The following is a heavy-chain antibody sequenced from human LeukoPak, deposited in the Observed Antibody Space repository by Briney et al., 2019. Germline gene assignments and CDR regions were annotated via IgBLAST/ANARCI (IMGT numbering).Heavy chain of an antibody. J-gene: IGHJ4*02. V-gene: IGHV3-7*03. CDR2: IGQDGTEK. CDR3: ARDRDGKDY. D-gene: IGHD1-1*01. Sequence: GGSLRLSCAASGFAFNTYWTSWVRQAPGKGPEWVANIGQDGTEKHHVDSVRGRFTISRDNAKNSVFLQMNSLRAEDTAVYYCARDRDGKDYWGQGTLVTVSS. CDR1: GFAFNTYW.